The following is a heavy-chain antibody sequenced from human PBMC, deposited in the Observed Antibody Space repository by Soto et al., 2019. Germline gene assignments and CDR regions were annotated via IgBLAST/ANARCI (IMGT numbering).Heavy chain of an antibody. V-gene: IGHV1-8*01. CDR1: GYTFTSYD. Sequence: GASVKVSCKASGYTFTSYDINWVRQATGQGLEWMGWMNPNSGNTGYAQKFQGRVTMTRNTSISTAYMELSSLRSEDTAVYYCALYYNILTGSHHPQAFDYWGQGTLVTVSS. CDR3: ALYYNILTGSHHPQAFDY. CDR2: MNPNSGNT. D-gene: IGHD3-9*01. J-gene: IGHJ4*02.